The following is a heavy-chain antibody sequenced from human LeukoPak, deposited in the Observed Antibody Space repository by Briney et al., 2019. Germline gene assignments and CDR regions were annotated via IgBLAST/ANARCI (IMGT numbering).Heavy chain of an antibody. V-gene: IGHV3-30*02. CDR1: GFTFSSYG. D-gene: IGHD3-3*01. J-gene: IGHJ4*02. CDR3: AKDRGVFGVAYSLDY. Sequence: PGGSLRLSCAASGFTFSSYGMHWVRQAPGKGLEWVSYIRYDGINEYYADSVRSRFTISRDISKKTLYLQMNSLRAEDTAVYYCAKDRGVFGVAYSLDYWGQGSLVTVSS. CDR2: IRYDGINE.